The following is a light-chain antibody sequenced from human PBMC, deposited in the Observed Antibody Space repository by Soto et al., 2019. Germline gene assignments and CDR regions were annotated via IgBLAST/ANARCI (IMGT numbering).Light chain of an antibody. V-gene: IGKV3-11*01. CDR1: QSVGTY. CDR2: DAS. Sequence: EIVLTQSPATLSLSPGERAILSCRASQSVGTYLAWYQQKPGQSPRLLIYDASNRATGIQARFGGSGSGTDFTLTINSLEPEDFAVYYCQQRSNWPGTFGPGTKVDIK. J-gene: IGKJ3*01. CDR3: QQRSNWPGT.